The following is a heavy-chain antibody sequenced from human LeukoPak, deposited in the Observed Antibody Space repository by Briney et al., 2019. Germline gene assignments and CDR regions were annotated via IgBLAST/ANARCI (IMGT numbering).Heavy chain of an antibody. V-gene: IGHV3-23*01. J-gene: IGHJ4*02. CDR1: GFTFSSYG. CDR3: AKDYGGNSAFFGY. Sequence: GGSLRLSCAASGFTFSSYGMHWVRQAPGKGLEWVSGISGSGGSTYYADSAKGRFTISRDNSKNTLYLQMNSLRAEDTAVYYCAKDYGGNSAFFGYWGQGTLVTVSS. D-gene: IGHD4-23*01. CDR2: ISGSGGST.